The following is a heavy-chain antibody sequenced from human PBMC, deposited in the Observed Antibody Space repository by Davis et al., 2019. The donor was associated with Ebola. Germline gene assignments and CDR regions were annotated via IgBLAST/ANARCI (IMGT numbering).Heavy chain of an antibody. CDR3: ARAEYNWNYFAY. J-gene: IGHJ4*02. V-gene: IGHV1-18*01. CDR1: SYTFTSYD. CDR2: ISAYNGNT. D-gene: IGHD1-20*01. Sequence: ASVQVSCKASSYTFTSYDISCVRHAPGQGLVGMGWISAYNGNTNYAQKLQGRVNMTTDTSTSTAYMELRSLRSEDTAVYYCARAEYNWNYFAYWGQGTLVTVSS.